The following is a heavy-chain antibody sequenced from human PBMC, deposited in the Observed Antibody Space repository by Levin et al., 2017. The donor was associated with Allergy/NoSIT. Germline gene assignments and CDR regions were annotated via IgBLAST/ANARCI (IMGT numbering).Heavy chain of an antibody. CDR1: GFTFDDYG. CDR3: ARHRFTMNIHDGFDI. CDR2: INCNGGST. D-gene: IGHD2/OR15-2a*01. Sequence: GESLKISCAASGFTFDDYGMSWVRQAPGKGLEWVSGINCNGGSTGYADSVKGRLTISRDNAKNSLYLQMNSLRAEDTALYHCARHRFTMNIHDGFDIWGQGTMVIVSS. V-gene: IGHV3-20*01. J-gene: IGHJ3*02.